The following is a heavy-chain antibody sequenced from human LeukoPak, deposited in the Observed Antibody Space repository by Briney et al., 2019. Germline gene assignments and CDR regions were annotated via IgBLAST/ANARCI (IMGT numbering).Heavy chain of an antibody. CDR3: AREGGPYRPLDY. CDR1: GGSITNTNY. CDR2: VNLQGST. J-gene: IGHJ4*02. V-gene: IGHV4-4*02. Sequence: PSETLSLTCGVSGGSITNTNYWTWARQPPGKGLEWIGEVNLQGSTNYNPSLMGRVALSVDTSENHISLQLTSVTAADTAVYYWAREGGPYRPLDYSGQGTLVTVSS.